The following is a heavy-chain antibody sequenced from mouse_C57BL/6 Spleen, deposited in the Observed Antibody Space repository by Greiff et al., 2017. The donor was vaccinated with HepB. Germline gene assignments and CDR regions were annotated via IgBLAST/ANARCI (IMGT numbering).Heavy chain of an antibody. CDR3: TSQHDGHYLYFQV. V-gene: IGHV1-5*01. CDR2: IYPGNSDT. D-gene: IGHD2-3*01. Sequence: EVQLQQSGTVLARPGASVKMSCKTSGYTFTSYWMHWVKQRPGQGLEWIGSIYPGNSDTSYNQKFKGKAKLTAVTSASTADMELSSLTNEDSAVYYCTSQHDGHYLYFQVSSTGIPATVS. J-gene: IGHJ1*03. CDR1: GYTFTSYW.